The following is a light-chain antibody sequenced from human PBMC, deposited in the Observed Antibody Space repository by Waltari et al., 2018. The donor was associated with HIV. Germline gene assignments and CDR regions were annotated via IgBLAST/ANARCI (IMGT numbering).Light chain of an antibody. CDR3: HQRSNWPFT. Sequence: EIVLTQSPATLSLSPGERAILSCRARQSIRNYLAWYQQRPVQAHRLLVYYTSNKATGIPARFSGSGSGTDFSLTIASLESEDFAIYYCHQRSNWPFTFGPGTKVDI. V-gene: IGKV3-11*01. CDR2: YTS. CDR1: QSIRNY. J-gene: IGKJ3*01.